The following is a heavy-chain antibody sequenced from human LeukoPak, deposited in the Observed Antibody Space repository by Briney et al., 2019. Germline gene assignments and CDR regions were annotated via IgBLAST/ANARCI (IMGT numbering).Heavy chain of an antibody. D-gene: IGHD3-22*01. CDR1: GYTFTSYA. Sequence: GASVTVSCKASGYTFTSYAMNWVRQAPGQGLEWMGWINTNTGNPTYAQGFTGRFVFSLDTSVSTAYLQISSLKAEDTAVYYCARVTGYLHSSGYWSDYWGQGTLVTVSS. CDR2: INTNTGNP. J-gene: IGHJ4*02. CDR3: ARVTGYLHSSGYWSDY. V-gene: IGHV7-4-1*02.